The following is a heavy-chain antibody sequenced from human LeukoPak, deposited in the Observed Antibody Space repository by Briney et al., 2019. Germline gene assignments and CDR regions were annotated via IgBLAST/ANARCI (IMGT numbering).Heavy chain of an antibody. D-gene: IGHD6-6*01. CDR1: GGSVSGYY. V-gene: IGHV4-34*01. CDR3: ARGREQLVSYFDY. CDR2: INDRGNT. J-gene: IGHJ4*02. Sequence: SETLSLTCAVYGGSVSGYYWSWIRQTPGRGLEWIGEINDRGNTNNNPSLKSRVTISVHTSKNQFSLKLRSVTAADTAVYYCARGREQLVSYFDYWGQGTLVTVSS.